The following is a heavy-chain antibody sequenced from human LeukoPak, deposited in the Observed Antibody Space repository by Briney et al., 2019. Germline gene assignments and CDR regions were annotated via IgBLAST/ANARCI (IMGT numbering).Heavy chain of an antibody. CDR1: GGSISSSSYY. J-gene: IGHJ4*02. D-gene: IGHD6-19*01. CDR2: IYYSGST. CDR3: ARHEMWFHRLTNSGWFDY. Sequence: PSETLSLTCTVSGGSISSSSYYWGWIRQPPGKGLEWIGSIYYSGSTYYNPSLKSRVTISVDTSKNQFSLKLSSVTAADTAVYYCARHEMWFHRLTNSGWFDYWGQGTLVTVSS. V-gene: IGHV4-39*01.